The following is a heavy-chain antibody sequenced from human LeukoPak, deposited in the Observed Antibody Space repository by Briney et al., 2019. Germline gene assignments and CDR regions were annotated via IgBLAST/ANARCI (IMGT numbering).Heavy chain of an antibody. J-gene: IGHJ4*02. V-gene: IGHV3-23*01. CDR2: ISASGGSA. CDR3: AKDFYPRGTYYFDY. Sequence: GGSLRLSCAASGFTFSSYAMSWVRQAPGKGLEWVSGISASGGSAYHADSVKGRFTISRDNSNNTLYLQMNSLRAEDTAVYYCAKDFYPRGTYYFDYWGQGTLVTVSS. CDR1: GFTFSSYA. D-gene: IGHD3-16*01.